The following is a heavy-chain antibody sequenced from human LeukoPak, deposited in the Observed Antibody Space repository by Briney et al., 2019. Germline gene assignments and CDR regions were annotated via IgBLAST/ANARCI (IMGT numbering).Heavy chain of an antibody. J-gene: IGHJ5*02. D-gene: IGHD2-2*01. V-gene: IGHV4-31*03. Sequence: SETLSLTCTVSGGSISSGGYYWSWIRQHPGKGLEWIGYIYYSGSTYYNPSLKSRVTISVDTSKNQFSLKLSSVTAADTAVYYCARLPDIVVVPAAMRYNWFDPWGQGTLVTVSS. CDR2: IYYSGST. CDR1: GGSISSGGYY. CDR3: ARLPDIVVVPAAMRYNWFDP.